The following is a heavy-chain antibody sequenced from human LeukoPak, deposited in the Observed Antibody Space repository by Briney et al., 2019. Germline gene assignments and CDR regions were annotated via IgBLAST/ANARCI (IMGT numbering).Heavy chain of an antibody. CDR1: GFTFSSYG. CDR3: ARVNYYDSSGYYSRGGYYYYMDV. J-gene: IGHJ6*03. V-gene: IGHV3-30*03. D-gene: IGHD3-22*01. Sequence: GRSLRLSCAASGFTFSSYGMHWVRQAPGKGLEWVAVISYDGSNKYYADSVKGRFTISRDNSKNTLYLQMNSLRAEDTAVYYCARVNYYDSSGYYSRGGYYYYMDVWGKGTTVTVSS. CDR2: ISYDGSNK.